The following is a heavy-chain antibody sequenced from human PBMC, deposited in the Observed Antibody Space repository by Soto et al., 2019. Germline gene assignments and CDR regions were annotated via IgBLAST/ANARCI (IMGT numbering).Heavy chain of an antibody. CDR1: GFTFSSYA. V-gene: IGHV3-23*01. CDR3: AKDLTRTYYDFWSGSQVPQHNWFDP. D-gene: IGHD3-3*01. Sequence: PGGSLRLSCAASGFTFSSYAMSWVRQAPGKGLEWVSAISGSGGSTYYADSVKGRFTISRDNSKNALYLQMNSLRAEDTAVYYCAKDLTRTYYDFWSGSQVPQHNWFDPWGQGTLVTVSS. J-gene: IGHJ5*02. CDR2: ISGSGGST.